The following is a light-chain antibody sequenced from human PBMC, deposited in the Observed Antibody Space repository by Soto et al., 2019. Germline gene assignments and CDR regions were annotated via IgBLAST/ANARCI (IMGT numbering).Light chain of an antibody. CDR2: GIN. J-gene: IGLJ1*01. V-gene: IGLV1-44*01. CDR3: AAWDDSLNGYV. CDR1: SSNIGSNT. Sequence: QLVLTQPPSASATPGQRVTISCSGSSSNIGSNTVNWYQQFPGTAPKLLIYGINQRPSGVPDRFSGSKSGTSASLAISGLQSEDEADYYCAAWDDSLNGYVFGTGTKVTVL.